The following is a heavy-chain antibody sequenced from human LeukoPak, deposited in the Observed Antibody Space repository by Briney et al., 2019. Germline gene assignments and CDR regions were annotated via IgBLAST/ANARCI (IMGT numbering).Heavy chain of an antibody. CDR1: GGTFSSYA. J-gene: IGHJ5*02. D-gene: IGHD3-16*01. CDR3: AGKGRSHWFDP. CDR2: IIHNLGIA. V-gene: IGHV1-69*04. Sequence: SSVTVSCKASGGTFSSYAISWVRQAPGQGLEWMGRIIHNLGIANYAQKFQGRVTITADKSTSTAYMELSSLRSEDTAVYYCAGKGRSHWFDPWGQGTLVTVSS.